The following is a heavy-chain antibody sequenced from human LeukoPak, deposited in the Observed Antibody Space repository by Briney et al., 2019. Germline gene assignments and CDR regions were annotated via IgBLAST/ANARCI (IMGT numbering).Heavy chain of an antibody. CDR3: ARQDYYDNARVDY. J-gene: IGHJ4*02. CDR1: GGSINSGSYY. Sequence: PSETLSLTCTVSGGSINSGSYYWGWIRQPPGTGLEWIASIYHSGSTYYNPSLKRRVTVTVDTAKNQFSLRLSSVTASDTAVYYCARQDYYDNARVDYWGQGTLVTVSS. D-gene: IGHD3-22*01. V-gene: IGHV4-39*01. CDR2: IYHSGST.